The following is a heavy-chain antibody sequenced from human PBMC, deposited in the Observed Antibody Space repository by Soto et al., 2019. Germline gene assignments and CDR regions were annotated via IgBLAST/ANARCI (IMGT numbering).Heavy chain of an antibody. J-gene: IGHJ3*02. CDR2: INAGNGNT. V-gene: IGHV1-3*01. CDR3: AREDYGSDAFDI. CDR1: GYTFTSYA. Sequence: QVQLVQSGAEVKKPGASVKVSCKASGYTFTSYAMHWVRQAPGQRLEWLGWINAGNGNTKYSQKFQGRVTITRDTSASTAYMELSSLRSEDTAVYYCAREDYGSDAFDIWGQGTMVTVSS. D-gene: IGHD4-17*01.